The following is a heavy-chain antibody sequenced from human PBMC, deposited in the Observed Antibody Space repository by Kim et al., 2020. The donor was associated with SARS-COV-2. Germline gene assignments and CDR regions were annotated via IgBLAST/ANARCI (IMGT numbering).Heavy chain of an antibody. CDR3: ARDREGMNTFGGVIGTFDY. Sequence: GGSLRLSCAASGFTFSSYSMNWVRQAPGKGLEWVSSISSSSSYIYYADSVKGRFTITRDNAKNSLYLQMNSLRAEDTAVYYCARDREGMNTFGGVIGTFDYWGQGILVTVSS. CDR1: GFTFSSYS. D-gene: IGHD3-16*02. V-gene: IGHV3-21*01. J-gene: IGHJ4*02. CDR2: ISSSSSYI.